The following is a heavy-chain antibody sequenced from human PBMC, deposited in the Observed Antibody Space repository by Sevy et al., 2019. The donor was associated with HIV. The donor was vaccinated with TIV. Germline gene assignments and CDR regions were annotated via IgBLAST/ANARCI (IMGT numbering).Heavy chain of an antibody. V-gene: IGHV3-11*06. D-gene: IGHD6-19*01. CDR3: ARVRYDSALYYFDY. CDR1: GFIFSDYY. J-gene: IGHJ4*02. Sequence: GESLRLSCAASGFIFSDYYMSWIRQAPGKGLEWLSYISTRSTYTNYADSVKGRFTISRDNAKNSLYLQMNSLRVEDTAVYYCARVRYDSALYYFDYWGQRTLVTVSS. CDR2: ISTRSTYT.